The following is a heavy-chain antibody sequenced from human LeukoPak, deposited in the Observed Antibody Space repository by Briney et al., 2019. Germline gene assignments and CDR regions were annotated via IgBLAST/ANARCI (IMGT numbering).Heavy chain of an antibody. CDR1: GFTFSNFW. CDR3: ARGGLYKYGGTSGDY. D-gene: IGHD3-10*01. CDR2: VRQDGSET. V-gene: IGHV3-7*01. Sequence: GGSLRLSCAASGFTFSNFWMAWVRQAPGKGLEWVANVRQDGSETYYVDSVKGRFFISRDNAENSLYLQMNSLRGDDTAVYFCARGGLYKYGGTSGDYWGQGTLVSVSS. J-gene: IGHJ4*02.